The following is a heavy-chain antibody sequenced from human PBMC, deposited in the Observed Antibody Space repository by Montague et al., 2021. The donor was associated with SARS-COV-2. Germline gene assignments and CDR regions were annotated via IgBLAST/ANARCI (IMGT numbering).Heavy chain of an antibody. J-gene: IGHJ6*02. V-gene: IGHV4-34*01. CDR3: ARVDRYWLRVPSYYYGLDV. CDR1: GGSFSGYY. Sequence: SETLSLTCAVYGGSFSGYYWSWIRQPPGKGLEWIGEITHSGSTNYNPLLKSRVIISVDTSKNQFSLKLSSVTAADTAVYYCARVDRYWLRVPSYYYGLDVWGQGTTVTVSS. CDR2: ITHSGST. D-gene: IGHD5-12*01.